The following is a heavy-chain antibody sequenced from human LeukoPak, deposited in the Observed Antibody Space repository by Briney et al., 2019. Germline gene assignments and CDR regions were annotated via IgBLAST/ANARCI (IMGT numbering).Heavy chain of an antibody. CDR2: IHSDGTT. CDR3: ARDKGTGDRERFDY. Sequence: GGSLGLSCAASGLTVSDNYMSWARQAPGKGLEWVSVIHSDGTTLYAVAVKGRFTISRDNSKNALYLQMNSLRADDTGVYYCARDKGTGDRERFDYWGQGTLVTVSS. D-gene: IGHD7-27*01. CDR1: GLTVSDNY. V-gene: IGHV3-53*01. J-gene: IGHJ4*02.